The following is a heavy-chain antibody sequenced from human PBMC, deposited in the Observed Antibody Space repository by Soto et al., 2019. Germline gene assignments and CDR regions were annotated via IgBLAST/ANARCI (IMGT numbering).Heavy chain of an antibody. J-gene: IGHJ5*02. CDR2: INHSGST. CDR3: ARDSYSPRNWFDP. V-gene: IGHV4-34*01. D-gene: IGHD5-18*01. CDR1: GGSFSGYY. Sequence: QVQLQQCGAGLLKPSETLSLTCAVYGGSFSGYYWSWIRQPPGKGLEWIGEINHSGSTNYNPSLKSRVTISVDTSKNQFSLKLSSVTAADTAVYYCARDSYSPRNWFDPWGQGTLVTVSS.